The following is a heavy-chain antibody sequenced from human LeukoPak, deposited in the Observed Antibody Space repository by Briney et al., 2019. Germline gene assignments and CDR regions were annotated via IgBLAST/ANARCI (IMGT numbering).Heavy chain of an antibody. J-gene: IGHJ5*02. CDR1: GYTFTGYY. Sequence: ASVKVSCKASGYTFTGYYIHWVRQAPGQGLEWMGWINLNSGDTHYARKFQGRVTMTRDTSISTAYMDLNSLISDDTAVYYCARVQYQLLFEGNWFDPWGQGTLVTVSS. CDR2: INLNSGDT. CDR3: ARVQYQLLFEGNWFDP. V-gene: IGHV1-2*02. D-gene: IGHD2-2*01.